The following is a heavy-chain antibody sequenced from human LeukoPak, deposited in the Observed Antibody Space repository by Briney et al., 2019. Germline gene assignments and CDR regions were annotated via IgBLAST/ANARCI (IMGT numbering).Heavy chain of an antibody. CDR3: ATEYCTTSSCYPPFDY. CDR2: IIPIFNTT. CDR1: GGTFSSYA. V-gene: IGHV1-69*01. Sequence: SVKVSCKTSGGTFSSYAISWVRQAPGPGLEWMGGIIPIFNTTNYAQKFQARVTITADESTNTAYMELSSLRSEDTAVYYCATEYCTTSSCYPPFDYGGQGTLVTVSS. J-gene: IGHJ4*02. D-gene: IGHD2-2*01.